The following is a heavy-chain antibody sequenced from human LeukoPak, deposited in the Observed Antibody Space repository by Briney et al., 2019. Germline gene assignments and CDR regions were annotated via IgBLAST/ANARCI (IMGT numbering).Heavy chain of an antibody. D-gene: IGHD3-22*01. CDR3: ARDPDYYDSSGLLF. Sequence: ASVKVSCKASGGTFSSYAISWVRQAPGQGLEWMGRIIPILGIANYAQKFQGRVTITADKSTSTAYMELSSLRSEDTAVYYCARDPDYYDSSGLLFWGQGTLVTVSS. J-gene: IGHJ4*02. CDR2: IIPILGIA. V-gene: IGHV1-69*04. CDR1: GGTFSSYA.